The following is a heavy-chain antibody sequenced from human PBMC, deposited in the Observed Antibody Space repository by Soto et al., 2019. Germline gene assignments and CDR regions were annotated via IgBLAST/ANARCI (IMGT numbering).Heavy chain of an antibody. D-gene: IGHD3-16*01. CDR2: FVPLFGTT. CDR3: ATHGLGVSSHPYFDT. CDR1: GGTFSGYV. J-gene: IGHJ4*02. Sequence: QLVQSGSEVKKPGSSVKVSCQASGGTFSGYVVTWVRQAPGQGLEWMGEFVPLFGTTNYAQRFSGRITITAEESTSTAYMELRTLRSDDTAVYYCATHGLGVSSHPYFDTWGQGTLVTVSS. V-gene: IGHV1-69*01.